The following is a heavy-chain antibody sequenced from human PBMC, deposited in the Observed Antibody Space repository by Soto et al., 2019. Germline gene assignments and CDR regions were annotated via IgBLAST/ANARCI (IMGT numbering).Heavy chain of an antibody. D-gene: IGHD3-3*01. J-gene: IGHJ4*02. CDR3: ARSSKNVLRFLEWPKPFDY. CDR1: GGSISSGDYY. CDR2: IYYSGST. V-gene: IGHV4-30-4*01. Sequence: QVQLQESGPGLVKPSQTLSLTCTVSGGSISSGDYYWSWIRQPPGKGLEWIGYIYYSGSTYYNPSLKSRVTISVDTSKHQFSLKLSSVTAADTAVYYCARSSKNVLRFLEWPKPFDYWGQGTLVTVSS.